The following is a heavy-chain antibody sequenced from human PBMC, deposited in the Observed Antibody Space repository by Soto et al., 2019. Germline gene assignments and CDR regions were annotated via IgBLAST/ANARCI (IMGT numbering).Heavy chain of an antibody. Sequence: SVKVSCKASGDIFDNYAISWVRQAPGQGLEWLGGISPVIGTTHYAQRFQGRLTITADRSTMTAYMELSGLKSEDTAIYFCARDYSGYDPALNRFDPWGQGTLVTVSS. J-gene: IGHJ5*02. CDR3: ARDYSGYDPALNRFDP. CDR2: ISPVIGTT. CDR1: GDIFDNYA. D-gene: IGHD5-12*01. V-gene: IGHV1-69*06.